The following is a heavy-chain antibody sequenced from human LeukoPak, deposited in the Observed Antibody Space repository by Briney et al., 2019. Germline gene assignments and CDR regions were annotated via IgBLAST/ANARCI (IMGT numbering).Heavy chain of an antibody. Sequence: GGSLRLSCAASGFTFSTSWMGWVRQAPGKGLEWVANIKHDASETNYVDSVKGRFTISRGNAKNSLYLQMNSLRAEDTAVYYCARPRVPDSWGQGTLVTASS. J-gene: IGHJ4*02. V-gene: IGHV3-7*01. CDR2: IKHDASET. CDR1: GFTFSTSW. CDR3: ARPRVPDS.